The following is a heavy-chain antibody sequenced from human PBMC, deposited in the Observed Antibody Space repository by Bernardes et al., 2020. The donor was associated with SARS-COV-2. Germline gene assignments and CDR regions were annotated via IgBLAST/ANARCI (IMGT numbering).Heavy chain of an antibody. CDR1: GYSFTSYG. Sequence: ASVKVSCKVSGYSFTSYGLSWVRQAPGQGLEWMGWISAFNGNINYAQKIQDRVTLTADTSTSTVYMELRSLRSDDTAVYYCARAFENYYDRSGNYYSDAFDMWGQGTMVTVSP. V-gene: IGHV1-18*01. CDR3: ARAFENYYDRSGNYYSDAFDM. J-gene: IGHJ3*02. CDR2: ISAFNGNI. D-gene: IGHD3-22*01.